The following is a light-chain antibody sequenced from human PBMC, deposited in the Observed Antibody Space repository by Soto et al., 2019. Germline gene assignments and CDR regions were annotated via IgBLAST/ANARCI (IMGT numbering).Light chain of an antibody. J-gene: IGKJ1*01. CDR2: AAS. V-gene: IGKV1-27*01. Sequence: IQLTHSPYFRSASVGDRGTSTCGASQDISSYLAWYQQKPGKVPKLLIYAASTLQSGVPSRFSGSGSGTDFTLTISSLQPEEVATYYCQKYNSAPPTVGQGTKVDIK. CDR3: QKYNSAPPT. CDR1: QDISSY.